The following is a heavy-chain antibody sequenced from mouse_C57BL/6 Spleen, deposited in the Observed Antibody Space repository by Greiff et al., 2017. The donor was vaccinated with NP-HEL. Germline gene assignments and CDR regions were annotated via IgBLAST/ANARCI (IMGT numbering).Heavy chain of an antibody. CDR1: GYAFSSYW. Sequence: QVQLQQSGAELVKPGASVKISCKASGYAFSSYWMHWVKQRPGKGLEWIGQIYPGDGDTNYNGKFKGKATLTADKSSSTAYMQLSSLTSEDSAVYFCARGIYGNYEGYWGKGTTLTVSS. J-gene: IGHJ2*01. V-gene: IGHV1-80*01. D-gene: IGHD2-1*01. CDR2: IYPGDGDT. CDR3: ARGIYGNYEGY.